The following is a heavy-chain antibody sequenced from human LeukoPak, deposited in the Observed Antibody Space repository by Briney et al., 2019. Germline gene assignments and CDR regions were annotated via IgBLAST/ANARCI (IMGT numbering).Heavy chain of an antibody. J-gene: IGHJ6*03. V-gene: IGHV3-15*01. CDR3: TTNYYDSSGLYYYYYMDV. CDR1: GFTFTNAW. D-gene: IGHD3-22*01. CDR2: IKSKTDGGTT. Sequence: GGSLRLSCAASGFTFTNAWMSWVRQAPGQGLEWVGRIKSKTDGGTTDYAAPVKGRFTISRDDSKNTLYLQMNSLKTEDTAVYYCTTNYYDSSGLYYYYYMDVWGKGTTVTVSS.